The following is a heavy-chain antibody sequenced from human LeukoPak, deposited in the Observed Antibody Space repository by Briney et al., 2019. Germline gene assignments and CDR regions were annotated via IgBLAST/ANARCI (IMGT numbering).Heavy chain of an antibody. Sequence: KPSETLSLTCTVSGRSVSNDNYYWSWIRQPPGKGLEWIGNIYHTGSTNYNPSLSSRVTLSLDTSKNQFSLTLNSVTAADTAIYYCTGDNDANWSYSWGQGTLVTVSS. CDR1: GRSVSNDNYY. V-gene: IGHV4-61*01. CDR2: IYHTGST. J-gene: IGHJ5*01. CDR3: TGDNDANWSYS.